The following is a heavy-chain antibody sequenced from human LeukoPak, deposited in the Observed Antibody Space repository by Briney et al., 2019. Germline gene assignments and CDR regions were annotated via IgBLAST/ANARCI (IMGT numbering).Heavy chain of an antibody. CDR1: GGTFSSYA. D-gene: IGHD3-3*01. CDR3: ARDWRYGMDV. Sequence: SVKVSCKASGGTFSSYAISWVRQAPGQGLEWMGGIIPIFGTANYAQKFQGRVTITADESTSTAYMELSSLRSEDTDVYYCARDWRYGMDVWGQGTTVTVSS. J-gene: IGHJ6*02. V-gene: IGHV1-69*13. CDR2: IIPIFGTA.